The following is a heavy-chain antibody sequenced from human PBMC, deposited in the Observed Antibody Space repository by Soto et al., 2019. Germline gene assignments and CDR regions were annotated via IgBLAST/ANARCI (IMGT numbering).Heavy chain of an antibody. CDR2: IIPIIGPA. CDR3: ARDLGTTIAGPPRRETYGWLDP. V-gene: IGHV1-69*01. Sequence: QVQLVQSGAEVKRPGSSVKLSCKASGGTFTYYGISWVRQAPGQGLEWMGGIIPIIGPATYAQKFQGRVTITADQSTSTAYMELRSLVSEDTALCYCARDLGTTIAGPPRRETYGWLDPWGQGTLVSVSS. J-gene: IGHJ5*02. D-gene: IGHD6-6*01. CDR1: GGTFTYYG.